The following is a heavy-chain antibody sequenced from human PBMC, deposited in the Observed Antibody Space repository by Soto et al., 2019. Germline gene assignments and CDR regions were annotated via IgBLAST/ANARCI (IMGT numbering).Heavy chain of an antibody. D-gene: IGHD6-13*01. CDR1: GFTFRSFT. J-gene: IGHJ5*02. V-gene: IGHV3-21*01. Sequence: GGSLRLSCADSGFTFRSFTMNRLRQAPWKGLEGVSTISSKSAYIYYTDALRGRFTISRDNAKNSLHLQMNSLRAEDTAVYYCTRDASRDSSARGWFDPWGPGSLVTVSS. CDR2: ISSKSAYI. CDR3: TRDASRDSSARGWFDP.